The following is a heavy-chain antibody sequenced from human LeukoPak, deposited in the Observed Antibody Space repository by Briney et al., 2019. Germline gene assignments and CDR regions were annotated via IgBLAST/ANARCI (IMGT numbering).Heavy chain of an antibody. CDR2: IRYDGSNK. J-gene: IGHJ4*02. Sequence: PGGSLRLSCAASGFIFSSYGMHWVRQAPGKGPEWVAFIRYDGSNKYYADSVKGRFTISRDNSKNTLYLQMNSLRAEDTAVYYCAKEGTKDRDTAMGAYYFDYWGQGTLVTVSS. D-gene: IGHD5-18*01. CDR1: GFIFSSYG. CDR3: AKEGTKDRDTAMGAYYFDY. V-gene: IGHV3-30*02.